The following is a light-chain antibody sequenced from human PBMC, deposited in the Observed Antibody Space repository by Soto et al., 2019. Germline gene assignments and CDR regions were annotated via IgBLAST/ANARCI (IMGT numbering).Light chain of an antibody. V-gene: IGLV1-40*01. Sequence: QSVLTQPPSVSRAPGQRVTISCTGSSSHIGAGYDVHWYQQLPGTATKLLIYGNSNRPSGVPDRFSDSKSGTSASLAITGLQAEDEADYYCQSYDSSLSGFYVFGTGTKLTVL. CDR3: QSYDSSLSGFYV. CDR2: GNS. CDR1: SSHIGAGYD. J-gene: IGLJ1*01.